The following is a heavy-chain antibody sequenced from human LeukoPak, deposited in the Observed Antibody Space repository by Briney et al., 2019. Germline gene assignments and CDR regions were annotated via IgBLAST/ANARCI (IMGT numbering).Heavy chain of an antibody. D-gene: IGHD1-26*01. Sequence: GGSLRLSCAASGFTFDDYAMHWVRQAPGKGLEWVSGISWNSGSIGYADSVKGRFTISRDNAKNSLYLQMNSLRAEDTALYYCAKASGSYISYLYYFDYRGQGTLVTVSS. CDR2: ISWNSGSI. CDR1: GFTFDDYA. V-gene: IGHV3-9*01. CDR3: AKASGSYISYLYYFDY. J-gene: IGHJ4*02.